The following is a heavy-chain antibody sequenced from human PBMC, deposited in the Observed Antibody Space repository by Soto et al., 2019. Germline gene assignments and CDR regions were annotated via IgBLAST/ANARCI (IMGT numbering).Heavy chain of an antibody. D-gene: IGHD3-10*01. Sequence: QVQLVESGGGVVQPGRSLRLSCAASGFTFNSYAMHWVRQAPGKGLEWVAVISYDGSSKYYADSVKGRFTISRDNSKTTLYLQMNSLRAEDTAVYYCAKTMVRGVFDAFDIWGQGTMVTVSS. J-gene: IGHJ3*02. CDR1: GFTFNSYA. V-gene: IGHV3-30-3*02. CDR3: AKTMVRGVFDAFDI. CDR2: ISYDGSSK.